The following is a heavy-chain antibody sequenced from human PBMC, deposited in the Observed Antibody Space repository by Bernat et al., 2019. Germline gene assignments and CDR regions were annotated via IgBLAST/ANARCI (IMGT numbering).Heavy chain of an antibody. CDR3: ARDRWELLQGEAFDI. J-gene: IGHJ3*02. Sequence: QVQLVESGGGVVQPGRSLRLSCAASGFTFSSYAMHWVRQAPGKGLEWVAVISYDGSNKYYADSVKGRFTISRDNSKNTLYLQMNSLRAEDTAVYYCARDRWELLQGEAFDIWGQGTMVTVSS. CDR1: GFTFSSYA. CDR2: ISYDGSNK. V-gene: IGHV3-30-3*01. D-gene: IGHD1-26*01.